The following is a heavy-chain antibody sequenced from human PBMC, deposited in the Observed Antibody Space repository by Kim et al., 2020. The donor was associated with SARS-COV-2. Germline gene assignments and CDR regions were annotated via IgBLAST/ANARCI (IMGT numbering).Heavy chain of an antibody. CDR1: GGSISSYY. CDR3: ARGRMGDYGRIAVAG. Sequence: SETLSLTCTVSGGSISSYYWSWIRQPPGKGLEWIGYIYYSGSTNYNPSLKSRVTISVDTSKNQFSLKLSSVTAADTAVYYCARGRMGDYGRIAVAGWGQGTLVTVSS. J-gene: IGHJ4*02. V-gene: IGHV4-59*01. D-gene: IGHD6-19*01. CDR2: IYYSGST.